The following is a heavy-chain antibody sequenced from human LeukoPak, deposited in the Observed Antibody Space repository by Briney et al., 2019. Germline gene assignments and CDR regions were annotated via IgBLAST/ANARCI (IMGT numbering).Heavy chain of an antibody. CDR2: ISTSNGDT. V-gene: IGHV1-18*01. Sequence: GASVKVSCKVFGYTFTDYGISWVRQAPGQGLEWMGWISTSNGDTHYAQNFQGRVTMTKDTSTNLVYMELRSLRSDDTAVYYCAREWTNWGVDVFDIWGQGTVVTVSS. CDR3: AREWTNWGVDVFDI. CDR1: GYTFTDYG. J-gene: IGHJ3*02. D-gene: IGHD7-27*01.